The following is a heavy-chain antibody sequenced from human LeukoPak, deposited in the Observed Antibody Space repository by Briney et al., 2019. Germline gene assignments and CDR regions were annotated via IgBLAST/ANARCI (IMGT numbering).Heavy chain of an antibody. CDR2: IKTDGTNT. D-gene: IGHD5-24*01. CDR3: GGSEDGYIDY. V-gene: IGHV3-74*01. Sequence: PGGSLRLSCAASGFTFTRHWMHWVRQAPGKGLEWVSRIKTDGTNTIYADFVEGRFTISRDNARNTLYLQMSSLRAGDTAVYDCGGSEDGYIDYWGQGTLVIVSS. J-gene: IGHJ4*02. CDR1: GFTFTRHW.